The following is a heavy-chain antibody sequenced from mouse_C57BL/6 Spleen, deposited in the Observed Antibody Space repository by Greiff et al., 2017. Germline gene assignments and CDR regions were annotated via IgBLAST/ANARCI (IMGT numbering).Heavy chain of an antibody. Sequence: QVQLQQPGAELVMPGASVKLSCKASGYTFTSYWMHWVKQRPGRGLEWIGEIDPSDSYTNYNQKFKGKSTLTVDKSSSTAYMQLSSLTSEDSAVYYCARNYYGSSAWFAYWGQGTLVTVSA. CDR2: IDPSDSYT. CDR3: ARNYYGSSAWFAY. CDR1: GYTFTSYW. V-gene: IGHV1-69*01. D-gene: IGHD1-1*01. J-gene: IGHJ3*01.